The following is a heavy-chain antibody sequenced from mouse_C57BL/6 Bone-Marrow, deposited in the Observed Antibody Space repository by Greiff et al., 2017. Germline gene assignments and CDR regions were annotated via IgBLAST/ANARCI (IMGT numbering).Heavy chain of an antibody. J-gene: IGHJ1*03. D-gene: IGHD1-1*01. CDR3: AKNLGTTGNFDV. CDR1: GFSLTSYG. V-gene: IGHV2-5*01. CDR2: IWRGGST. Sequence: QVQLQQSGPGLVQPSPSLSITCTVSGFSLTSYGVHWVRQSPGKGLEWLGVIWRGGSTDYNAAFMSRLSITKDNSKSHVFFKMNSLQADDTAIYYCAKNLGTTGNFDVWGTGTTVTVSS.